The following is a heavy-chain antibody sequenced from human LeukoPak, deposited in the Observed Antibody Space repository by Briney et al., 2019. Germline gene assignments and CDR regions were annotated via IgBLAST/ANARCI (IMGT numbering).Heavy chain of an antibody. CDR3: ARGRESRGGDF. J-gene: IGHJ4*02. Sequence: SETLSLTCAVYGGSFSGYYWSWIRQPPGKGLEWIGEINHSGSTNYNPSLKSRVTISVDTSKNQLSLKLSSVTAADTAVYYCARGRESRGGDFWGQGTLVTVSS. D-gene: IGHD3-10*01. CDR2: INHSGST. V-gene: IGHV4-34*01. CDR1: GGSFSGYY.